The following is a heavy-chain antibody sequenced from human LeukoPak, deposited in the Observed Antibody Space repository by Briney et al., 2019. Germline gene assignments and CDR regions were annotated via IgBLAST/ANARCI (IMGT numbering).Heavy chain of an antibody. D-gene: IGHD4-17*01. CDR3: ARTPVGSNTVTPTDVRY. J-gene: IGHJ4*02. Sequence: GASVKVSCKASGYTFTTYGISWVRQAPGQGLEWMGWISAYNGNTNYAQKLQGRVTMTTDTSTSTAYMELRSLRSDDTAVYYCARTPVGSNTVTPTDVRYWGQGTLVTVSS. V-gene: IGHV1-18*01. CDR1: GYTFTTYG. CDR2: ISAYNGNT.